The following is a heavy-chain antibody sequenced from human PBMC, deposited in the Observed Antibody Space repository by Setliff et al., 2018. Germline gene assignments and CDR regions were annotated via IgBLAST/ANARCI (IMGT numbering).Heavy chain of an antibody. CDR1: GYTFTAYY. V-gene: IGHV1-2*02. J-gene: IGHJ4*02. D-gene: IGHD4-17*01. Sequence: ASVKVSCKASGYTFTAYYLHWVRQAPGQGLEWMGWINPNSGDTTFAQKFQGRVTITRDTSNSTDYMDLSRLTSDDTAVYYCAREVLSTVVAWDYWGQGTLVTVSS. CDR2: INPNSGDT. CDR3: AREVLSTVVAWDY.